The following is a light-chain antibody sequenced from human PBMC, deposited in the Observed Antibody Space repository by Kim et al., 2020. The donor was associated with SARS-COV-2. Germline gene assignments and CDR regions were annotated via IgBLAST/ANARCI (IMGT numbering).Light chain of an antibody. CDR2: SNN. V-gene: IGLV1-44*01. CDR1: SSNIGSNT. Sequence: QRVTISCSGSSSNIGSNTVTWYQQLPGTAPTLLIYSNNKRPSGVPDRFSGSKSGTSASLAISGLQSEDDADYYCAAWDDSLNDVVFGGGTQLTVL. J-gene: IGLJ2*01. CDR3: AAWDDSLNDVV.